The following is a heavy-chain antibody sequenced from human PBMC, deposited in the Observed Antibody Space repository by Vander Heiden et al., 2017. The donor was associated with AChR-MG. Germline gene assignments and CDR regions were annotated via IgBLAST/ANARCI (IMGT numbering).Heavy chain of an antibody. D-gene: IGHD6-19*01. V-gene: IGHV4-31*03. CDR2: IYYSGST. J-gene: IGHJ4*02. Sequence: QVQLQESGPGLVKPSQTLSLTCTVSGGSISRGGYYWSWIRQHPGKGLEWIGYIYYSGSTYYNPSLKSRVTISVDTSKNQFSLKLSSVTAADTAVYYCARGQGIAVAGTQIDYWGQGTLVTVSS. CDR3: ARGQGIAVAGTQIDY. CDR1: GGSISRGGYY.